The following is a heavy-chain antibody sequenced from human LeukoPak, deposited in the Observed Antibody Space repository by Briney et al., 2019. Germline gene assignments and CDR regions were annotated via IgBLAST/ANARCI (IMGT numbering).Heavy chain of an antibody. CDR3: ARLTYYYDSSGYYYVLDY. CDR2: VYHSGST. Sequence: SETLSLTCTVSGYSISSGFYWGWIRQPPGKGLEWIGSVYHSGSTYYNPSLKSRVTLSVDTSKNQFSLKLSSVTAADTAVYYCARLTYYYDSSGYYYVLDYWGQGTLVTVSS. CDR1: GYSISSGFY. J-gene: IGHJ4*02. D-gene: IGHD3-22*01. V-gene: IGHV4-38-2*02.